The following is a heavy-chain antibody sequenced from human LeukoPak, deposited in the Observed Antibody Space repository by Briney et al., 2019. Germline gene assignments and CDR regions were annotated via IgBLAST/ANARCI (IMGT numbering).Heavy chain of an antibody. D-gene: IGHD6-19*01. J-gene: IGHJ4*02. CDR1: GFTFSSYW. Sequence: GGSLRLSCAASGFTFSSYWMSWVRQAPGKGLEWVSLISGGGATYYTDSVKDRFTISRDNSKNTLYLQMNSLSAEDTAVYYCARETGTAVGDYWGQGTLVTVSS. CDR2: ISGGGAT. V-gene: IGHV3-66*01. CDR3: ARETGTAVGDY.